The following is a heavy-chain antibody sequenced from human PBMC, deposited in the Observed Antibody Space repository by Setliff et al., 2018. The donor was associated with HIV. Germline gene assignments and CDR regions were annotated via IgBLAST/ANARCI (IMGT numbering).Heavy chain of an antibody. J-gene: IGHJ6*03. CDR1: GYSFTSYW. CDR2: IYPGDSDT. D-gene: IGHD2-21*02. CDR3: ARDGSDFDPYFYYYMDV. Sequence: PGESLKISCKGSGYSFTSYWIGWVRQMPGKGLEWMGIIYPGDSDTRYSPSFQGQVTISRDNAKNSLYLQMNSLRAEDTAVYSCARDGSDFDPYFYYYMDVWGKGTTVTVSS. V-gene: IGHV5-51*01.